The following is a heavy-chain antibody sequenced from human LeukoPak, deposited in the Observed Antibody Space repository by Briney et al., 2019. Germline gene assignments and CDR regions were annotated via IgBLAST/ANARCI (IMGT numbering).Heavy chain of an antibody. D-gene: IGHD3-10*01. CDR3: AKDDAWLRFGE. CDR2: IYSGGNT. Sequence: VSRNYMSWVRQAPGKGLEWVSIIYSGGNTDYADSVKGRFTISRDNSKNTLYLEVISLTAEDTAVYYCAKDDAWLRFGEWSQGTLVTVSS. CDR1: VSRNY. V-gene: IGHV3-53*01. J-gene: IGHJ4*02.